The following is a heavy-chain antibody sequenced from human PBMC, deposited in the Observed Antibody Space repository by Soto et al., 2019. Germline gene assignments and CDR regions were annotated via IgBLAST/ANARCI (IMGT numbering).Heavy chain of an antibody. CDR3: AKDSVSYNRIYDAFDI. D-gene: IGHD1-26*01. V-gene: IGHV3-23*01. CDR2: IGGGGDI. J-gene: IGHJ3*02. Sequence: GESLKISCEASGFTFSNYAMSWVRQAPGEGPEWVSTIGGGGDIFYADSVKGRFTISRDDSKNTMYLQMDNLRVEDTAIYFCAKDSVSYNRIYDAFDIWGQGTVVTVSS. CDR1: GFTFSNYA.